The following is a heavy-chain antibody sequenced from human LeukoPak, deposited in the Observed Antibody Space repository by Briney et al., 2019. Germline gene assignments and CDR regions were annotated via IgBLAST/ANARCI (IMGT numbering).Heavy chain of an antibody. V-gene: IGHV1-46*01. CDR1: GYTFTSYY. CDR2: INPSGGST. Sequence: ASVKVSCKASGYTFTSYYMHWVRQAPGQGLEWMGIINPSGGSTSYAQKFQGRVTMTRDTSTSTVYMELSSLRSEDTAVYYCAIHDYGDYVGSNYFDYWGQGTLVTVSS. J-gene: IGHJ4*02. CDR3: AIHDYGDYVGSNYFDY. D-gene: IGHD4-17*01.